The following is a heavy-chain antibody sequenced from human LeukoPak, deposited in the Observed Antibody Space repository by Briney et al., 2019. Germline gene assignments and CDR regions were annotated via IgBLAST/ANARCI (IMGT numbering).Heavy chain of an antibody. Sequence: GGSLRLSCAVSGFIFNNYIMNWVRQAPGKGLEWVSSITGSGSFVYYAESVKGRFTISRDNAKNSLFLQMNSLRAEDTAVYYCARDSSGPWFDPWGQGTLVTVSS. CDR1: GFIFNNYI. V-gene: IGHV3-21*01. J-gene: IGHJ5*02. CDR3: ARDSSGPWFDP. D-gene: IGHD6-6*01. CDR2: ITGSGSFV.